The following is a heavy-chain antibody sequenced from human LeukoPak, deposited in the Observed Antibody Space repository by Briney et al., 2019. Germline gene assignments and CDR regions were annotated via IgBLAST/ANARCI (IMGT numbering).Heavy chain of an antibody. CDR2: ISSSSSYI. Sequence: GGSLRLSRAASGFTFSSYSMNWVRQAPGKGLEWVSSISSSSSYIYYADSVKGRFTISRDNAKNSLYLQMNSLRAEDTAVYYCARDAAAGPDAFDIWGQGTMVTVSS. V-gene: IGHV3-21*01. CDR1: GFTFSSYS. D-gene: IGHD6-13*01. CDR3: ARDAAAGPDAFDI. J-gene: IGHJ3*02.